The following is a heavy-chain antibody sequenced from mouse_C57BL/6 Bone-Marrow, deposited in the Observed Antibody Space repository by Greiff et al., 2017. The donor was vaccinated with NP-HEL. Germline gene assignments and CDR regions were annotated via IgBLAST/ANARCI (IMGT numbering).Heavy chain of an antibody. CDR1: GYTFTNYW. CDR3: ARSNYVSAAMDY. J-gene: IGHJ4*01. D-gene: IGHD2-5*01. V-gene: IGHV1-63*01. Sequence: QVQLQQSGAELVRPGTSVKMSCKASGYTFTNYWIGWAKQRPGHGLEWIGDIYPGGGYTNYNEKFKGKATLTADKSSSTAYMQFSSLTSEGSAIYYGARSNYVSAAMDYWGQGTSVTVSS. CDR2: IYPGGGYT.